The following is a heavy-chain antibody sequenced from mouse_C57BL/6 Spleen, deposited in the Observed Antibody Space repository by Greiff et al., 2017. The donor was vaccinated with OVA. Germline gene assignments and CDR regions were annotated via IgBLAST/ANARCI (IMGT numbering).Heavy chain of an antibody. CDR3: ASLGRAMDY. D-gene: IGHD4-1*01. CDR2: IDPSDSYT. Sequence: QVQLQQSGAELVMPGASVKLSCKASGYTFTSYWMHWVKQRPGQGLEWIGEIDPSDSYTNYNQKFKGKSTLTVDKSSSTAYMQLSSLTSEDSAVYYCASLGRAMDYWGQGTSVTVSS. CDR1: GYTFTSYW. J-gene: IGHJ4*01. V-gene: IGHV1-69*01.